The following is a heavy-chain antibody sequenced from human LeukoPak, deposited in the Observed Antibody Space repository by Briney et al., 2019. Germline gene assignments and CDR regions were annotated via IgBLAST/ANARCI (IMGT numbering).Heavy chain of an antibody. CDR3: AGVSGSHRTAFDI. CDR2: IYYSGST. J-gene: IGHJ3*02. Sequence: SETLSLTCTVSGGSISSYYWSWIRQPPGKGLEWIGYIYYSGSTNYNPSLKSRVTISVDTSKNQFSLKLSSVTAADTAVYYCAGVSGSHRTAFDIWGQGTMVTVSS. D-gene: IGHD1-26*01. CDR1: GGSISSYY. V-gene: IGHV4-59*01.